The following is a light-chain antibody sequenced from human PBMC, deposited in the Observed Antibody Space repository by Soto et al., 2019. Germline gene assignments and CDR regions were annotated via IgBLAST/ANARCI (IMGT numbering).Light chain of an antibody. Sequence: QSALTQPASVSGSPGQSITISCTGTSSDVGSHNFVSWYQQRPGKAPKLMIFEVTKRPSGVSSRFSASKSGNTASLTISGVQAEDEADYYCCSYAGTTTWVFGGGTKRTVL. CDR1: SSDVGSHNF. CDR2: EVT. J-gene: IGLJ3*02. V-gene: IGLV2-23*02. CDR3: CSYAGTTTWV.